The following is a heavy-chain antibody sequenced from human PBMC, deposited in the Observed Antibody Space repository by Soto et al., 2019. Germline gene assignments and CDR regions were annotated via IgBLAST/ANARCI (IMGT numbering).Heavy chain of an antibody. CDR3: ARPYCSSTSCPFGY. V-gene: IGHV1-69*13. J-gene: IGHJ4*02. CDR1: GGTFSSYA. D-gene: IGHD2-2*01. CDR2: IIPIFGTA. Sequence: SVKVSCKASGGTFSSYAISWVRQAPGQGLEWMGGIIPIFGTANYAQKFQGRVTITADESTSTAYMELSSLRSEDTAVYYCARPYCSSTSCPFGYWGQGTMATVSS.